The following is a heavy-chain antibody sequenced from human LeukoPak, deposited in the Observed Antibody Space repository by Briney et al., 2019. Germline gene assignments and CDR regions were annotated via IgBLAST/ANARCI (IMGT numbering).Heavy chain of an antibody. Sequence: GGSLRLSCAASGFTFDDYGLSWVRQAPGKGLEWVSGINWNGGSTTYVDSVKGRFTISRDNAKNSLYLQMNSLRAEDTAVYYCARDYGRITIFGVVDSYFDYWGQGTLVTVSS. CDR3: ARDYGRITIFGVVDSYFDY. D-gene: IGHD3-3*01. CDR1: GFTFDDYG. J-gene: IGHJ4*02. V-gene: IGHV3-20*04. CDR2: INWNGGST.